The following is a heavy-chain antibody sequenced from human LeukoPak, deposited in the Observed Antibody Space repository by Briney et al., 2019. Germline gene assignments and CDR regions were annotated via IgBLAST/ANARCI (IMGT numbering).Heavy chain of an antibody. CDR1: GFTLSSYW. V-gene: IGHV3-74*01. CDR2: INSDGSST. D-gene: IGHD3-22*01. Sequence: PGGSLRLSCAASGFTLSSYWMHWVRQAPGKGLVWVSRINSDGSSTSYADSVKGRFTISRDNAKNTLYLQMNSLRAEDTAVYYCARAADSSGHYDYWGQGTLVTVSS. J-gene: IGHJ4*02. CDR3: ARAADSSGHYDY.